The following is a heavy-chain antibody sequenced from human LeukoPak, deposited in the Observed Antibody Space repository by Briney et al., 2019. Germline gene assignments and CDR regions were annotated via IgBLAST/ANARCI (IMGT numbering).Heavy chain of an antibody. CDR1: GGSISNYY. D-gene: IGHD3-16*01. Sequence: SETLSLTCSVSGGSISNYYWNWIRQPAGKGLVRIGRLHASGSTRYNPSFGTRVTMSADTSKNQLSLKLTSVTAADTALYFCARDQSGSGGHNNDAFDIWGQGTMVTVYS. V-gene: IGHV4-4*07. CDR2: LHASGST. J-gene: IGHJ3*02. CDR3: ARDQSGSGGHNNDAFDI.